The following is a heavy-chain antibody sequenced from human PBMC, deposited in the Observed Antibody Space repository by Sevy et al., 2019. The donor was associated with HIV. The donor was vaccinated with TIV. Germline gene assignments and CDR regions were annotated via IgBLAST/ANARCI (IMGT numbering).Heavy chain of an antibody. CDR2: IYTTGST. D-gene: IGHD2-15*01. V-gene: IGHV4-4*07. CDR1: GDSISSYY. J-gene: IGHJ6*02. CDR3: ARGHGDYCSAVSCYPDDGMDV. Sequence: SETLSLTCTVSGDSISSYYWSWIRQPAGKGLEWLGRIYTTGSTNYNPSLNSRVTMSVDTSKNQFSLKLTSVTAADTAVYYCARGHGDYCSAVSCYPDDGMDVWGQGTTVTVSS.